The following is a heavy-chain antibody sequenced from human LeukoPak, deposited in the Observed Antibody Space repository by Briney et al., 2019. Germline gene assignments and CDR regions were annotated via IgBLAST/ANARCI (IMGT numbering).Heavy chain of an antibody. J-gene: IGHJ4*02. V-gene: IGHV3-21*01. D-gene: IGHD2-15*01. CDR3: ARAPLPVTLLVVVNYFDY. Sequence: GGSLRLSWAASGFTLSSYSMHWVRQAPGKGLEWVSSISSSSSYIYYADWVKGRFTISRDNAPTSLYLHMHSLSAADSAVYSSARAPLPVTLLVVVNYFDYWGQGTLVTVSS. CDR1: GFTLSSYS. CDR2: ISSSSSYI.